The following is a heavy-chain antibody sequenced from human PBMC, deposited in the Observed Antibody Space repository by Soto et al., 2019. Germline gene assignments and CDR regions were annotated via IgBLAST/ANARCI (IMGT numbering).Heavy chain of an antibody. CDR1: GFTFSSYA. CDR2: ISGSGGST. CDR3: AKDSIVVVPAAKGVDY. D-gene: IGHD2-2*01. J-gene: IGHJ4*02. Sequence: GGSLRLSCAASGFTFSSYAMSWVRQAPGKGLEWVSAISGSGGSTYYADSVKGRFTISRDNSKNTLYLQMNSLRAEDTAVYYCAKDSIVVVPAAKGVDYWGQGTLVTVSS. V-gene: IGHV3-23*01.